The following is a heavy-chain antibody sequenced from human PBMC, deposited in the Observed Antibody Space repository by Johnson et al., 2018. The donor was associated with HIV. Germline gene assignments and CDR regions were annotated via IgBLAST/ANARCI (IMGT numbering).Heavy chain of an antibody. J-gene: IGHJ3*02. CDR1: GFTFSNAW. V-gene: IGHV3-20*04. CDR2: INWNGGTT. D-gene: IGHD6-6*01. CDR3: ARVTGGYYSSSFGNAFDI. Sequence: VQLVESGGGLVKPGGSLRLSCAASGFTFSNAWMSWVRQAPGKGLESVSGINWNGGTTGDVDSVKGRFTISRDNAKNSLYLQMNSLRAEDTAFYYCARVTGGYYSSSFGNAFDIWGQGTMVTVSS.